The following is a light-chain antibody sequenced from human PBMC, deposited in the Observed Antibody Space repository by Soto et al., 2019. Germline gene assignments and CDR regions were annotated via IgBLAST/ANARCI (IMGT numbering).Light chain of an antibody. CDR3: QQSYRIPVT. Sequence: DLQMTQSPSSLSASVGDRVTITCRASQSISTYLNWFQQKPGKAPKLLIYDAANLQSGVPSRFSGSGSGTDFTLTISSLQPEDFATYFCQQSYRIPVTFGQGTRLDIK. CDR2: DAA. CDR1: QSISTY. J-gene: IGKJ5*01. V-gene: IGKV1-39*01.